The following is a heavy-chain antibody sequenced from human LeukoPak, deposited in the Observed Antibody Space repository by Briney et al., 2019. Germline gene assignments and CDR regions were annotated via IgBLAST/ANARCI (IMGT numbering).Heavy chain of an antibody. J-gene: IGHJ4*02. Sequence: GASVKVSCKASGYTFTSYDINWVRQATGQGLEWMGWMNPNSGNTGYAQKFQGRVTITRNTSISTAYMELSSLRAEDTAIYYCARDERLLSFLKWGQGTLVTVSS. CDR1: GYTFTSYD. CDR2: MNPNSGNT. D-gene: IGHD3-3*01. CDR3: ARDERLLSFLK. V-gene: IGHV1-8*03.